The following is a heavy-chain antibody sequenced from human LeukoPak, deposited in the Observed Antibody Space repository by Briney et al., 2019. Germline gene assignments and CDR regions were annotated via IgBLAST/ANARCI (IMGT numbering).Heavy chain of an antibody. CDR3: AREAVAAAGVGMDV. CDR1: GYSISSGYY. CDR2: IYHSGST. V-gene: IGHV4-38-2*02. Sequence: SETQSLTCTVSGYSISSGYYWGWIRQPPGKGLEWIGSIYHSGSTYYNPSLKSRVTISVDTSKNQFSLKLSSVTAADTAVYYCAREAVAAAGVGMDVWGKGTTVTVSS. J-gene: IGHJ6*04. D-gene: IGHD6-13*01.